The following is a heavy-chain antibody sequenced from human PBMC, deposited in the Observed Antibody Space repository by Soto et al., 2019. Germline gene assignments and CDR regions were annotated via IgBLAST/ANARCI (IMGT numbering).Heavy chain of an antibody. CDR2: TYYRSKWYN. D-gene: IGHD2-2*01. J-gene: IGHJ3*01. CDR1: GDSVSSNSAA. CDR3: AIDGWSSTSCYALDF. V-gene: IGHV6-1*01. Sequence: SATLSLTCAISGDSVSSNSAAWNWIRQSPSRGLEWLGRTYYRSKWYNDYAVSVKIRITINPDTSKNQFSLQLNSVTPEDTAVYYRAIDGWSSTSCYALDFWGQGLMVTV.